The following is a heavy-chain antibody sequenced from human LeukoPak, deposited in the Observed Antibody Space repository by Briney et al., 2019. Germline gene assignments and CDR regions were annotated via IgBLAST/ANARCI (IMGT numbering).Heavy chain of an antibody. J-gene: IGHJ6*03. D-gene: IGHD6-6*01. Sequence: ASVKVSCKASGYTFTGYYMHWVRQAPGQGLEWMGWINPNSGGTNYAQKLQGRFTMTRDTSIGTAYMELSRLRSDDAAVYFCARGERAARPGYYYYYMDVWGKGTTVTVSS. CDR2: INPNSGGT. CDR1: GYTFTGYY. CDR3: ARGERAARPGYYYYYMDV. V-gene: IGHV1-2*02.